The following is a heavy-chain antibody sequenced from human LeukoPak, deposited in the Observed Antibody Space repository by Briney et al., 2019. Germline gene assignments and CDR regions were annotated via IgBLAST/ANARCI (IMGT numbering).Heavy chain of an antibody. CDR2: LYYSGIH. D-gene: IGHD2-2*01. CDR1: GGSISSGDYC. V-gene: IGHV4-30-4*08. Sequence: PSETLSLTCTVSGGSISSGDYCWSWIPQPPGKGLEGSGYLYYSGIHYYTPSPKSRVTIPVEKSNNQFSLQLSSVTAADTAVYYCARIIFCSSTTCHGYYFDYWGKGTLVTVSS. J-gene: IGHJ4*02. CDR3: ARIIFCSSTTCHGYYFDY.